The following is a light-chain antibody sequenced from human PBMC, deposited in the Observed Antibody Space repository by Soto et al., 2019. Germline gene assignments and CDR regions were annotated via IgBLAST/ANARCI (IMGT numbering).Light chain of an antibody. CDR3: ASWDATLSGWV. J-gene: IGLJ3*02. CDR1: SSNIGSNY. CDR2: SDV. Sequence: QSVLTQPPSVSGAPGQRVTISCSGSSSNIGSNYVYWYRLLPGTAPKLVMFSDVTRPPGVPDRFSGSKSGTSASLAISGLRPEDEADYFCASWDATLSGWVFGGGTKLTVL. V-gene: IGLV1-47*02.